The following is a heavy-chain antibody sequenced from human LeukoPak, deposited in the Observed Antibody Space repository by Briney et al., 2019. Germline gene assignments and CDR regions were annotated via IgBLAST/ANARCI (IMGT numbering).Heavy chain of an antibody. CDR3: ASPADYDSSVFDM. CDR2: ISSSGTYI. V-gene: IGHV3-21*01. CDR1: GFTFTSYS. Sequence: GGSLRLSCAASGFTFTSYSMNWVRQAPGKGLEWVSSISSSGTYIYYADSVKGRFTISRDNAKNSLYLQMNSLRAEDTAVYYCASPADYDSSVFDMWGQGTMVTGSS. D-gene: IGHD3-22*01. J-gene: IGHJ3*02.